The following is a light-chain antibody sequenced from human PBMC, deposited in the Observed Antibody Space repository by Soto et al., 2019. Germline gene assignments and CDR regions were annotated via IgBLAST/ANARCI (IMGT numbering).Light chain of an antibody. Sequence: QSALTQPRSVSGSPGQSVTISCTGTSSDVGDYNYVSWYQQHPGKAPKLMIYDVSKWPSGVPDRFSGSKSGNTASLNISGLHAEDEADYSCCSYAGSYTYVFGTGTKLTVL. CDR1: SSDVGDYNY. CDR3: CSYAGSYTYV. J-gene: IGLJ1*01. V-gene: IGLV2-11*01. CDR2: DVS.